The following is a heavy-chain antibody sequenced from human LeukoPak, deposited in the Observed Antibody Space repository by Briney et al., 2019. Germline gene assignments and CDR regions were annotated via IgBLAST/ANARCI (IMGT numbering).Heavy chain of an antibody. Sequence: ASVKVSCKVSGYTLTELSMHWVRQAPGKGLEWMGGFDPEDGETIYAQKFQGRVTMTEDTSTDTAYMELSSLRSEDTAVYYCARSIRSVTMIVVVIHYYYYMDVWGKGTTVTISS. V-gene: IGHV1-24*01. J-gene: IGHJ6*03. CDR1: GYTLTELS. CDR3: ARSIRSVTMIVVVIHYYYYMDV. D-gene: IGHD3-22*01. CDR2: FDPEDGET.